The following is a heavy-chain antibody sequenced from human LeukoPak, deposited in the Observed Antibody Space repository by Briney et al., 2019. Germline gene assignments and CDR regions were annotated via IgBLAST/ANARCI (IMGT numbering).Heavy chain of an antibody. CDR1: GGTFSSYA. CDR2: IIPIFGTA. D-gene: IGHD4-17*01. CDR3: ARGGSDYGDYPGYFQH. V-gene: IGHV1-69*01. Sequence: SVKVSCKASGGTFSSYAISWVRQAPGQGLEWMGGIIPIFGTANYAQKFQGRVTITADESTSTAYMELSSLRSEDTAVYYCARGGSDYGDYPGYFQHWGQGTLVTVSS. J-gene: IGHJ1*01.